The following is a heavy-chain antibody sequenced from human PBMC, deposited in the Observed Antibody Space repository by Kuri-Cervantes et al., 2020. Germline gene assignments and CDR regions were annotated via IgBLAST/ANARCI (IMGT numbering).Heavy chain of an antibody. V-gene: IGHV3-30*02. CDR2: IRYDGSNK. Sequence: GGSLRLSCEASEFTFSSYGIHWVRQAQGKGLEWVAFIRYDGSNKYYADSVKGRFTISRDNSKNTLYLQMNSLRAEDTAVYYCARGKVVISPFDYWGQGTLVTVSS. CDR3: ARGKVVISPFDY. D-gene: IGHD3-22*01. J-gene: IGHJ4*02. CDR1: EFTFSSYG.